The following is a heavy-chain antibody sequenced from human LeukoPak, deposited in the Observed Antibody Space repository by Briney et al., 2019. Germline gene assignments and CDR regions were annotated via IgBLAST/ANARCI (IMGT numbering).Heavy chain of an antibody. CDR1: GFTFSSYW. J-gene: IGHJ4*02. D-gene: IGHD3-10*01. V-gene: IGHV3-74*01. CDR3: ARLSMIRGVSADS. CDR2: INSDGSST. Sequence: TGGSLRLSCAASGFTFSSYWMHWVRQAPGKGLVWVSRINSDGSSTSYADSVKGRFTISRDNAKNTLNLQMNSLRAEDTAVHYCARLSMIRGVSADSWGQGTLVTVSS.